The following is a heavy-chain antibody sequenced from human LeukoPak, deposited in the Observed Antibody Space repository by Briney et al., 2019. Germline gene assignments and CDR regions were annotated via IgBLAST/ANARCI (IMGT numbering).Heavy chain of an antibody. Sequence: SETLSLTCTVSGGSITRFYWSWIRQPAGKGLEWIGRLYDSGSTNYNPSLKSRVTMSVDTSTNQFFLKMTSVTAADTGVYSCARDSGTTGEVKFDPWGRGTLVTVSS. CDR1: GGSITRFY. V-gene: IGHV4-4*07. CDR3: ARDSGTTGEVKFDP. D-gene: IGHD3-10*01. J-gene: IGHJ5*02. CDR2: LYDSGST.